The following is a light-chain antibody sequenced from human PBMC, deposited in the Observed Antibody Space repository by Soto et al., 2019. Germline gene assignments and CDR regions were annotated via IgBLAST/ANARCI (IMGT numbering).Light chain of an antibody. CDR2: DAS. V-gene: IGKV1-33*01. CDR3: QQYENLPT. Sequence: DIQMTQSPSSLSASVGARVTITRQASQNINSYLNWYQQKPGSAPKLRIYDASNLEAGVPSRLRGSGSGTDFTFTISRLQPEGIATYYCQQYENLPTFGQGTRLEIK. J-gene: IGKJ5*01. CDR1: QNINSY.